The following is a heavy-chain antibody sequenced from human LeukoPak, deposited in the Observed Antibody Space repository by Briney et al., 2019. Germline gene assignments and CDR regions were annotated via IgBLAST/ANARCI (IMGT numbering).Heavy chain of an antibody. CDR1: GFTFSSYA. V-gene: IGHV3-23*01. CDR3: AGYCGGDCYLY. CDR2: IRGSGGST. J-gene: IGHJ4*02. Sequence: GGSLRLSCAASGFTFSSYAMSWVRQAPGKGLEWVSGIRGSGGSTYYADSVKGRFTISRDNAKNSLYLQMNSLRAEDTAVYYCAGYCGGDCYLYWGQGTLVTVSS. D-gene: IGHD2-21*02.